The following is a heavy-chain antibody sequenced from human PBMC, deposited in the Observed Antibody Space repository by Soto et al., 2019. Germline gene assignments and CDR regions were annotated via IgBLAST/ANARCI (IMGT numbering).Heavy chain of an antibody. CDR2: TYYRSKWYN. CDR1: GSSVSSNIAA. CDR3: ASCRDIYGEFCAHFDY. V-gene: IGHV6-1*01. Sequence: SQTLSVTGAISGSSVSSNIAAWNCIRQSPSRGLEWLGRTYYRSKWYNDYAVSVKSRITINPDTSKNQISLQLNSVTPEDTAVYYCASCRDIYGEFCAHFDYWGLGILVTVSS. D-gene: IGHD3-16*01. J-gene: IGHJ4*02.